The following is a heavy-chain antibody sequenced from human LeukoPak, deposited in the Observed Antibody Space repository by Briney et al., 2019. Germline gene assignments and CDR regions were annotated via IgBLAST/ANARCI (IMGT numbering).Heavy chain of an antibody. J-gene: IGHJ4*02. V-gene: IGHV1-2*02. Sequence: GGSVRVSCKASGYTFTGYYMHWVRQAPGQGLEWMGWINPNSGGTNYAQKFQGRVTMTRDSSMSTAYMELSRLRAEDTAGYYCARDQRGFPYDFDYWGQGTLVTVSS. CDR1: GYTFTGYY. CDR3: ARDQRGFPYDFDY. D-gene: IGHD3-16*01. CDR2: INPNSGGT.